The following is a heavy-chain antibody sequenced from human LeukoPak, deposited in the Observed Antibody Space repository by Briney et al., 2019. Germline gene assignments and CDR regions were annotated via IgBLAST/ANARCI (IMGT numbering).Heavy chain of an antibody. CDR2: IYYSGST. V-gene: IGHV4-30-4*01. D-gene: IGHD3-10*01. Sequence: SETLPLTCTVSGGSISSGDYYWTWIRQPPGKGLEWIGYIYYSGSTYYSPSLKSRVTISVDTSRNQFSLKLNSVTAADTAVYYCARDKAGVATVDPWGQGTLVTVSS. CDR3: ARDKAGVATVDP. CDR1: GGSISSGDYY. J-gene: IGHJ5*02.